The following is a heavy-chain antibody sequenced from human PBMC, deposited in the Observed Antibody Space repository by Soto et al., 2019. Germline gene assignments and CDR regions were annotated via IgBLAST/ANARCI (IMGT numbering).Heavy chain of an antibody. CDR1: GGSISNHY. V-gene: IGHV4-59*11. D-gene: IGHD7-27*01. Sequence: QVQLQESGPGLVKPSETLSLTCTVSGGSISNHYWSWIRQPPGKGLEWIGYIYYNGNTNYNPPLKSRVTMSVDTSKNQISLQLSSVPAADTAVYYCTRANWYSEYWGQGTLVTVSS. J-gene: IGHJ4*02. CDR2: IYYNGNT. CDR3: TRANWYSEY.